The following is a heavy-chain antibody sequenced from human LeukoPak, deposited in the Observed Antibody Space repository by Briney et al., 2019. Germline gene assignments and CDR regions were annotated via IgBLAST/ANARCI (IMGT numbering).Heavy chain of an antibody. CDR1: GGSISSGGYS. V-gene: IGHV4-30-2*01. CDR2: IYHSGST. Sequence: SQTLSLTCAVSGGSISSGGYSWSWIRQPPGKGLEWIGYIYHSGSTYYNPSLKSRVTISVDRSKNQFSLKLSSVTAADTAVYYCARGFGDYGDLFDYWGQGTLVTVPS. J-gene: IGHJ4*02. D-gene: IGHD4-17*01. CDR3: ARGFGDYGDLFDY.